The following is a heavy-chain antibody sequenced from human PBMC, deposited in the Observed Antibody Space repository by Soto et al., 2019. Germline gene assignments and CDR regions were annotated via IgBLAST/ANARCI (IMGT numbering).Heavy chain of an antibody. CDR1: GGSVSSGSYY. CDR2: IYYSGST. CDR3: ARGQPLTYYYDSSGYYYFDY. D-gene: IGHD3-22*01. J-gene: IGHJ4*02. Sequence: TSETLSLTCTVSGGSVSSGSYYWSWIRQPPGKGLEWIGYIYYSGSTNYNPSLKSRVTISVDTSKNQFSLKLSSVTAADTAVYYCARGQPLTYYYDSSGYYYFDYWGQGTLVTVSS. V-gene: IGHV4-61*01.